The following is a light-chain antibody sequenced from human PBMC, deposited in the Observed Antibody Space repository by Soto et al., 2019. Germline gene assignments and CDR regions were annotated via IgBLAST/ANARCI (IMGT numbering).Light chain of an antibody. V-gene: IGKV3-11*01. Sequence: PGESATLSCRTSQGVRSYLAWYQQKPGQAPRLLMYDASNRATGIPARFRGSGSGTDFTLTISSLEPEDFAVYYCQQRSDWPLTFGGGTKVEVK. CDR1: QGVRSY. CDR3: QQRSDWPLT. CDR2: DAS. J-gene: IGKJ4*01.